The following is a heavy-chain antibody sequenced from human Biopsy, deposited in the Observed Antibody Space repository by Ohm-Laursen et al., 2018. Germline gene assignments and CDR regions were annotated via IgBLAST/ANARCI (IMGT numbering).Heavy chain of an antibody. J-gene: IGHJ2*01. D-gene: IGHD3-22*01. V-gene: IGHV4-31*01. CDR2: ISYSGTT. CDR1: GGSIGGGEYY. CDR3: ARGVPHYDGSGFPLAGYWYFDL. Sequence: SETLSLTCPVSGGSIGGGEYYWNWIRQHPGKGLEWIGLISYSGTTFYNPSLESLLTISIDTSKNHFSLNLRSVTAADTDVYYCARGVPHYDGSGFPLAGYWYFDLWGRGTLVTVSS.